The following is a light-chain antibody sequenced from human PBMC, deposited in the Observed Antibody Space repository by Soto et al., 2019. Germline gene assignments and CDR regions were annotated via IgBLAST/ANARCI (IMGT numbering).Light chain of an antibody. Sequence: DIQMTQSPSSVSASVGDRVTITCRASQDINKWLAWYQQKPGKAPKLLISSASNLQSGVPSRFSGSGSGTDFTLTIRSLQPEDYATYYCQQSYRTPTFGQGTRLEIK. CDR2: SAS. V-gene: IGKV1-12*01. CDR1: QDINKW. J-gene: IGKJ5*01. CDR3: QQSYRTPT.